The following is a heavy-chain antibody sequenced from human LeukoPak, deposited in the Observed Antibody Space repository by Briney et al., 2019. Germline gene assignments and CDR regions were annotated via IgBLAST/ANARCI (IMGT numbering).Heavy chain of an antibody. CDR2: ISSSSSYI. Sequence: GGSLRLSCAASGFTFSSYSMNWVRQAPGKGLEWVSSISSSSSYIYYADSVKGRFTISRDNAKNSLYLQMNSLRAEDTAVYYCAREAVLRYFDWLPTGGYYYGMDVWGQGTTVTVSS. J-gene: IGHJ6*02. V-gene: IGHV3-21*01. CDR3: AREAVLRYFDWLPTGGYYYGMDV. CDR1: GFTFSSYS. D-gene: IGHD3-9*01.